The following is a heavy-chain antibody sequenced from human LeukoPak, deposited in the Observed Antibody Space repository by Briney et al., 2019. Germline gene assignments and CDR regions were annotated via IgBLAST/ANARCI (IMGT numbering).Heavy chain of an antibody. CDR3: ARVRGYSGYEGRYYYCGMDV. D-gene: IGHD5-12*01. CDR1: GFTVSSNY. CDR2: IYSGGST. Sequence: PGGSLRLSCAASGFTVSSNYMSWVRQAPGKGLEWVSVIYSGGSTYYADSVKGRFTISRDNSKNTLYLQMNSLRAEDTAVYYCARVRGYSGYEGRYYYCGMDVWGQGTTVTVSS. J-gene: IGHJ6*02. V-gene: IGHV3-53*01.